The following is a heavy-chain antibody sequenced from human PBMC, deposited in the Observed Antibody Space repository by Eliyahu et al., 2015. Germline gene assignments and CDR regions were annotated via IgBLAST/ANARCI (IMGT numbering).Heavy chain of an antibody. CDR2: IWYDGSNK. D-gene: IGHD1-26*01. V-gene: IGHV3-33*01. J-gene: IGHJ5*02. CDR3: ARDSGWELRTTPPNWFDP. CDR1: XFTFSXYG. Sequence: QVQLVESGGGVVQPGRSLRLXCAASXFTFSXYGLPWVRQAPGKGLEWVAVIWYDGSNKYYADSVKGRFTISRDNSKNTLYLQMNSLRAEDTTVYYCARDSGWELRTTPPNWFDPWGQGTLVTVSS.